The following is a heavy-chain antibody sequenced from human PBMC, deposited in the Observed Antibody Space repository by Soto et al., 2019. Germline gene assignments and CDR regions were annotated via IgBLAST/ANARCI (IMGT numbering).Heavy chain of an antibody. CDR1: GFTFNNYG. CDR3: AKDQGIAASHGID. Sequence: QVQLVESGGGVVQPGRSLRLSCAASGFTFNNYGMHWVRQAPAKALEWVAAISNDANDKYYADSVKGRLTISRDNSKNTLYLQVNSLTTEDTAVYYCAKDQGIAASHGIDWGQGTMVTVSS. CDR2: ISNDANDK. D-gene: IGHD6-13*01. V-gene: IGHV3-30*18. J-gene: IGHJ3*01.